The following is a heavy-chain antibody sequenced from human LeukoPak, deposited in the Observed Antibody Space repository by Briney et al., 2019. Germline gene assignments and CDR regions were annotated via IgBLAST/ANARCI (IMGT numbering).Heavy chain of an antibody. V-gene: IGHV3-15*01. CDR3: TTGDSSSPL. D-gene: IGHD3-22*01. Sequence: PGGSLRLSCAASGFTFSNAWMNWVRQAPGKGLEWVGRVKSKADGGATEYAAPVKGRFTISRDDSKNTLYLQMNSLKTEDAAVCYCTTGDSSSPLWGQGTLVTVSS. CDR2: VKSKADGGAT. CDR1: GFTFSNAW. J-gene: IGHJ4*02.